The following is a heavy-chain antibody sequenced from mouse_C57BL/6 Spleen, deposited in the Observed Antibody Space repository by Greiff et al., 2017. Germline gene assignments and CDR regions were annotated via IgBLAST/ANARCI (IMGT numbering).Heavy chain of an antibody. CDR2: IDPETGGT. CDR3: SSSAWFAY. J-gene: IGHJ3*01. D-gene: IGHD1-3*01. Sequence: VQLVESGAELVRPGASVTLSCKASGYTFTDYEMHWVKQTPVHGLEWIGAIDPETGGTAYNQKFKGKAILTADKSSSTAYMELRSLTSEDSAVYYCSSSAWFAYWGQGTLVTVSA. CDR1: GYTFTDYE. V-gene: IGHV1-15*01.